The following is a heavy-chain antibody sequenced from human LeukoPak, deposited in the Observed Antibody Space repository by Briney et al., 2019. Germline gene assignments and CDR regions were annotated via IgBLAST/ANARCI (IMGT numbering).Heavy chain of an antibody. J-gene: IGHJ4*02. Sequence: SETLSLTCAVYGGSFSGYYWSWIRQPPGKGLEWIGEINHSGSTNYNPSLKSRVTISVDTSKNQFSLKLGSVTAADTAVYYCARSRYYYDSSGLFDYWGQGTLVTVSS. CDR3: ARSRYYYDSSGLFDY. V-gene: IGHV4-34*01. D-gene: IGHD3-22*01. CDR1: GGSFSGYY. CDR2: INHSGST.